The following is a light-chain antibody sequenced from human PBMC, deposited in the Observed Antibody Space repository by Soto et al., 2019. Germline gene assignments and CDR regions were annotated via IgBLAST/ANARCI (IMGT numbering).Light chain of an antibody. J-gene: IGKJ1*01. V-gene: IGKV1-16*01. CDR2: AAS. CDR3: QQYYSYPRT. CDR1: QDISDV. Sequence: IQMTQSPSSLSASVGDRVTITCQASQDISDVLNWYQQQPGKAPKLLIYAASTLQSGVPSRFSGSGSGTDFTLTISCLQSEDFATYYCQQYYSYPRTFGQGTKVDIK.